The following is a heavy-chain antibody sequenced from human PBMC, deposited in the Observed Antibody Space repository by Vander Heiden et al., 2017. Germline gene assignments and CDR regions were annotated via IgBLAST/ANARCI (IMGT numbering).Heavy chain of an antibody. V-gene: IGHV3-49*03. J-gene: IGHJ1*01. CDR1: GFTFGAYA. Sequence: EVQLVASGGGLVQPGRSLRLSCTASGFTFGAYAMSWFRQAPGKGLEWVGFIRSKAYGGTTEYAASVKGRFTISRDDSKSIAYLQMNSLKTEDTAVYYCTSYLIVANHWGQGTLVTVSS. CDR3: TSYLIVANH. CDR2: IRSKAYGGTT. D-gene: IGHD2-21*01.